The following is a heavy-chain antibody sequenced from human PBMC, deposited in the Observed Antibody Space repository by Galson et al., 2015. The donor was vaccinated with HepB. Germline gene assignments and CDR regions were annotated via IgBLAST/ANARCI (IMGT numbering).Heavy chain of an antibody. CDR2: IKQDGSEK. CDR3: QLSSKYYYYGMDV. CDR1: GFTFSTYW. Sequence: SLRLSCAASGFTFSTYWMSWVRQAPGKGLEWVANIKQDGSEKHYVDSVKGRFTISRDNAKISVYLQMKSLRAEDTAVYYCQLSSKYYYYGMDVWGQGTTVTVSS. J-gene: IGHJ6*02. V-gene: IGHV3-7*03. D-gene: IGHD2-2*01.